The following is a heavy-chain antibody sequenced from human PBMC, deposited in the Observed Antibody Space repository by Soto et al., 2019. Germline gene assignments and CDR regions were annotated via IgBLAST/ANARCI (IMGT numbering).Heavy chain of an antibody. Sequence: QLQLQESGPGLVKPSETLSLTCTVSGGSISSTSYYWGWVRQPPGKGLEWIGTIYYSGSTYYNQSLKSRVTRADPTSKNHFALQLRSVYAADTAVYYCAGHLSQWEPNASQRFAPWGRGTLVTVSS. V-gene: IGHV4-39*01. J-gene: IGHJ5*02. CDR1: GGSISSTSYY. CDR2: IYYSGST. CDR3: AGHLSQWEPNASQRFAP. D-gene: IGHD1-26*01.